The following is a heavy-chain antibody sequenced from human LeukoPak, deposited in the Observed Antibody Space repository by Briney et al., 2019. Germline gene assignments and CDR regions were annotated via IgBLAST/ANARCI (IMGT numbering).Heavy chain of an antibody. Sequence: GSLRLSCAASGFTFDDYGMSWIRQPAGKGLEWIGRIYTSGSTNYNPSLKSRLTISVDTSKNQFSLKLSSVTAADTAMYYCARELLLQYNWFDPWGQGTLVTVSS. J-gene: IGHJ5*02. CDR3: ARELLLQYNWFDP. CDR2: IYTSGST. V-gene: IGHV4-4*07. D-gene: IGHD3-22*01. CDR1: GFTFDDYG.